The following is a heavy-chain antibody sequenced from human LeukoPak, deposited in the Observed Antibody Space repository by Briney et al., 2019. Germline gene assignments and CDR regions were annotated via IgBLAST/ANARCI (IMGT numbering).Heavy chain of an antibody. J-gene: IGHJ4*02. CDR1: GGSISSYY. Sequence: SETLSLTCTVSGGSISSYYWNWIRQPAGKGLEWIGRIYTSGSTNYNPSLKSRVTMSVDTSKNQFSLKLSSVTAADTAVYYCAREIVVPAATLDYWGQGTLVTVSS. V-gene: IGHV4-4*07. CDR2: IYTSGST. CDR3: AREIVVPAATLDY. D-gene: IGHD2-2*01.